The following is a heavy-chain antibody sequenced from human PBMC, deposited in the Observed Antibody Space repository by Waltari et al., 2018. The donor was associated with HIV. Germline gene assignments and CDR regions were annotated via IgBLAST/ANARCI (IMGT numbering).Heavy chain of an antibody. D-gene: IGHD1-26*01. J-gene: IGHJ4*03. CDR3: AKDGAPGRDAVFDT. Sequence: QVHVVESGGAVVQPGGSLSLSCPASGVHLHHSDIHWVRQAPGRGLEWVAGVRYDGSHEYYGDAVKGRFTISRDNSKNAIFLEMTVLRLEDTANYHCAKDGAPGRDAVFDTWGQGTLVTV. CDR1: GVHLHHSD. V-gene: IGHV3-33*03. CDR2: VRYDGSHE.